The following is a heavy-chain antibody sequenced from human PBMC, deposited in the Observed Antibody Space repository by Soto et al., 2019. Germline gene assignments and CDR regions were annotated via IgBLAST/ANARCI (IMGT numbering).Heavy chain of an antibody. D-gene: IGHD3-9*01. CDR1: GYTFTDFG. CDR2: ISAYNGNR. Sequence: QAQLVQSGTEVKKPGASVKVSCKASGYTFTDFGVNWVRQAPGQGLEWLGWISAYNGNRVYAQSFQGRLTVTTNTTRDTSYLELTNLRSDDTANYYCARGYDILTWWKFEFWGQGTLVTVSS. V-gene: IGHV1-18*01. J-gene: IGHJ4*02. CDR3: ARGYDILTWWKFEF.